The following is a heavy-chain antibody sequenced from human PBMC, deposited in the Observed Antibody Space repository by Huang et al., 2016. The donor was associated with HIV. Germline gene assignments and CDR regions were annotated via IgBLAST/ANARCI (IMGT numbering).Heavy chain of an antibody. J-gene: IGHJ4*02. D-gene: IGHD6-19*01. CDR2: IYFSGRT. CDR1: GGSIGSSSYY. Sequence: QLQLQESGPGLVKPSETLSLTCTVSGGSIGSSSYYWGWIRQPPGKGLEWIGTIYFSGRTYYHPALRGRVTIFVDTSKNQFSLKLRSMTAADTAVYYCARHMGIAVAGGPDYWGQGTLVTVSS. V-gene: IGHV4-39*01. CDR3: ARHMGIAVAGGPDY.